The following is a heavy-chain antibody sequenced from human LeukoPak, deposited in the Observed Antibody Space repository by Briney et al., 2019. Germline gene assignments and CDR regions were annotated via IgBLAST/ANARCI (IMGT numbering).Heavy chain of an antibody. Sequence: GGSLRLSCAASGFTFSSYWMHWVRHAPGKGLVWVSRINSDGSSTTYADSVKGRFTISRDNAKNTLYLQVNSLRAEDTAVYCCARGGTGYCSAGSCYPFDYWGQGALVTVSS. CDR1: GFTFSSYW. J-gene: IGHJ4*02. V-gene: IGHV3-74*01. CDR2: INSDGSST. D-gene: IGHD2-15*01. CDR3: ARGGTGYCSAGSCYPFDY.